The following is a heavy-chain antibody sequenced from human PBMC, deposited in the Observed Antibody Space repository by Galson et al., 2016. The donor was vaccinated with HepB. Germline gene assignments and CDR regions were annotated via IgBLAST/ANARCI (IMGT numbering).Heavy chain of an antibody. J-gene: IGHJ4*02. Sequence: SLRLSCAASGFTFSSYSMAWVRQALGKGLEWVSSLTSSGGSTHYTDSVKGRFTISRDNSKNTLYLQMNSLRAEDTAVYYCAREDSSGYYYFDYWGQGTLVTVSS. CDR3: AREDSSGYYYFDY. D-gene: IGHD3-22*01. CDR1: GFTFSSYS. CDR2: LTSSGGST. V-gene: IGHV3-23*01.